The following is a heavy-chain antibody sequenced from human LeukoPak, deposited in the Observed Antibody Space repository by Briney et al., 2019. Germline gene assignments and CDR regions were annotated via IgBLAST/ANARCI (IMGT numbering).Heavy chain of an antibody. CDR2: IYYSGST. CDR3: ARGGAPALDAFDI. J-gene: IGHJ3*02. D-gene: IGHD3-16*01. V-gene: IGHV4-59*01. CDR1: GGSISSYY. Sequence: SETLSLTCTVSGGSISSYYWSWIRQPPGKGLEWIGYIYYSGSTNYNPSLKSRVTISVDTSKNQFSLKLSSVTAADTAVYYCARGGAPALDAFDIWGQGTMVTVSS.